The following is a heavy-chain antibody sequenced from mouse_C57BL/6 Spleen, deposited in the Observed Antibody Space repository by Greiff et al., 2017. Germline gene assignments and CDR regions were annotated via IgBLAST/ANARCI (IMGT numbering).Heavy chain of an antibody. D-gene: IGHD1-1*01. CDR2: IDPENGDT. J-gene: IGHJ2*01. V-gene: IGHV14-4*01. CDR3: TTRSYYGYYFDY. Sequence: VHVKQSGAELVRPGASVKLSCTASGFNIKDDYMHWVKQRPEQGLEWIGWIDPENGDTEYASKFQGKATITADTSSNTAYLQLSSLTSEDTAVYHCTTRSYYGYYFDYWGQGTTLTVSS. CDR1: GFNIKDDY.